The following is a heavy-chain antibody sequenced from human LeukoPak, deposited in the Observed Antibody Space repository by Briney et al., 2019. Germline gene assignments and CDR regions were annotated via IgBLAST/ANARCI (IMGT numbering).Heavy chain of an antibody. D-gene: IGHD6-6*01. V-gene: IGHV3-7*01. Sequence: SLTPSCAASGFTLSSYWMSWVRQAPGKGLEWVANIKQDGSEKYYVDSVKGRFTISRDNAKNSLYLQMNSLRAEDTAVYYCAREAAALDYWGQGTLVTVSS. J-gene: IGHJ4*02. CDR1: GFTLSSYW. CDR3: AREAAALDY. CDR2: IKQDGSEK.